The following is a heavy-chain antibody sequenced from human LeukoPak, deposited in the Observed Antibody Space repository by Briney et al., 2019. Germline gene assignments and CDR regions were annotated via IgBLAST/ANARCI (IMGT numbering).Heavy chain of an antibody. CDR1: GGSISSGDYY. J-gene: IGHJ4*02. CDR2: IYYSGST. CDR3: ATLRPHDYGLYYFDC. D-gene: IGHD4-17*01. Sequence: SQTLSLTCTVSGGSISSGDYYWSWIRQPPGKGLEWIGYIYYSGSTYYNPSLKSRVTISVDTSKNQFSLKLSSVTAADTAVYYCATLRPHDYGLYYFDCWGQGTLVTVSS. V-gene: IGHV4-31*03.